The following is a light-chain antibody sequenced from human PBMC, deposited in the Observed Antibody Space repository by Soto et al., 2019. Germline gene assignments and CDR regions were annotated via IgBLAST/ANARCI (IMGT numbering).Light chain of an antibody. Sequence: EIVLTKSPATLSFSPGERATLSCRASQSVSSYLAWYQQKPGQAPRLLIYDASNRATGIPARFSGSGSGTEFTLTISSLQSEDFAVYYCQQYNNWPPITFGQGTRLEIK. CDR2: DAS. J-gene: IGKJ5*01. CDR1: QSVSSY. V-gene: IGKV3-11*01. CDR3: QQYNNWPPIT.